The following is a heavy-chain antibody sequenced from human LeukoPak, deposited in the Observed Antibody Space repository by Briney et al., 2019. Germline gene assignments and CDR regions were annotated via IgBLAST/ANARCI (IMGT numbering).Heavy chain of an antibody. J-gene: IGHJ4*02. D-gene: IGHD3-22*01. V-gene: IGHV4-4*08. CDR2: IHSNGRT. CDR3: ARSRNSYDTSGYYSFDC. CDR1: GGSISSYY. Sequence: SETLSLTCTVSGGSISSYYWSWIRQPPGKGLEWIGFIHSNGRTQYNPPLRSRVTLSVDTSKNQCSLKLTSVTAADTAVYYCARSRNSYDTSGYYSFDCWGQGTLVTVSS.